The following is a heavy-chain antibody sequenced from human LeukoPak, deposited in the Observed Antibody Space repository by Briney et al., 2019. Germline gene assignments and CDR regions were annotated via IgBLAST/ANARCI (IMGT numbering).Heavy chain of an antibody. Sequence: GGSLRLSCAASGFTFSNYAMSWVRQAPGKGLEGVSVISGSGGSTYYVDSVQGRFTISRDNSKNTLFLQMDSLRAEDTAAYYCAKGGFGRPFDYWGQGTLVTVSS. J-gene: IGHJ4*02. V-gene: IGHV3-23*01. CDR3: AKGGFGRPFDY. D-gene: IGHD3-10*01. CDR1: GFTFSNYA. CDR2: ISGSGGST.